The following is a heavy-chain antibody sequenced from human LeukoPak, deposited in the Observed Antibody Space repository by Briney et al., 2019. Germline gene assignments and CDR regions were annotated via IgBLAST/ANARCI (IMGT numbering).Heavy chain of an antibody. J-gene: IGHJ3*02. V-gene: IGHV4-30-4*08. CDR2: IYYSGTT. D-gene: IGHD1-14*01. CDR3: ARANTRMGPSDHDAFDI. Sequence: PSETLSLTCTVSGGSISSGDYYWSWIRQPPGKGLEWIGYIYYSGTTYYNPSLKSRVTISVDTSKNQFSLKLSSVTAADTAVYYCARANTRMGPSDHDAFDIWGQGTMVTVSS. CDR1: GGSISSGDYY.